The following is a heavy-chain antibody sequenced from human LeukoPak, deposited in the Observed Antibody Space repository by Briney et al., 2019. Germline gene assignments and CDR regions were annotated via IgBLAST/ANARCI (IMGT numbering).Heavy chain of an antibody. CDR2: INPNSGGT. CDR3: AIHGETTIFGVVITIYGMDV. D-gene: IGHD3-3*01. J-gene: IGHJ6*02. CDR1: GYTFTGYY. Sequence: ASVKVSCKASGYTFTGYYMHWVRQAPGQGLEWMGRINPNSGGTNYAQKFQGRVTMTRDTSISTAYMELSRLRSDDTAVYYCAIHGETTIFGVVITIYGMDVWGQGTTVTVSS. V-gene: IGHV1-2*06.